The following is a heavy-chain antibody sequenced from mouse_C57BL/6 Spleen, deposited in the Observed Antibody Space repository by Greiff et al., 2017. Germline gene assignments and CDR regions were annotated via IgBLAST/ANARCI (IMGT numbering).Heavy chain of an antibody. CDR3: AKVNGDYAMDD. CDR1: GFSLTSYG. J-gene: IGHJ4*01. D-gene: IGHD1-2*01. Sequence: VKLVESGPGLVAPSQSLSITCTVSGFSLTSYGVSWVRQTPGKGLEWLGVIWGDGSTNYHSALIARLSISKDNSKSQVILKLNSLQTDYTATYYCAKVNGDYAMDDGGQGTSVTVSS. CDR2: IWGDGST. V-gene: IGHV2-3*01.